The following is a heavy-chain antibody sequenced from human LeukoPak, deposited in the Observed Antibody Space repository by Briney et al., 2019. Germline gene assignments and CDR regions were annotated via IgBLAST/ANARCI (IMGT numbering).Heavy chain of an antibody. CDR3: AREVSSWYRTEGRFDP. V-gene: IGHV3-7*01. CDR1: GFIFSNYW. CDR2: IKQDGSEK. J-gene: IGHJ5*02. D-gene: IGHD6-13*01. Sequence: GGSLRLSCAGSGFIFSNYWMTWVRQAPGKGLEWVANIKQDGSEKYYVDSVRGRFTISRDNAKNSVFLQMNSPRGEDTAVYYCAREVSSWYRTEGRFDPWGQGTLVTVSS.